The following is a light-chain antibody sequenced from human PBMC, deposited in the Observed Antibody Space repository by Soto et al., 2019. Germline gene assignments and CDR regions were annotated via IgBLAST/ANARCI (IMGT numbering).Light chain of an antibody. CDR1: SSDVGAYNF. Sequence: QSVLTQPASVSGSPGQSITISCTGTSSDVGAYNFVSWYQHHPDKAPKLMISEVSNRLSGVSDRFSGSKSGNTASLTISGLQAEDEADYYCASLTPTSFVFGAGTKVTVL. CDR3: ASLTPTSFV. V-gene: IGLV2-14*01. J-gene: IGLJ1*01. CDR2: EVS.